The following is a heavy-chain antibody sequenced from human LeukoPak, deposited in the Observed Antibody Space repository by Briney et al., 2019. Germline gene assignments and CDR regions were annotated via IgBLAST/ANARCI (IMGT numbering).Heavy chain of an antibody. Sequence: GASVKVSCKASGYTFTSYGISWVRQAPGQGLEWVGWISAYNGNTNSAQKLQGRVAMTTDTSTSTTYMELRSLSSDDTAVYCCATWDSSGYYESWGQGTLVTVSS. J-gene: IGHJ4*02. CDR3: ATWDSSGYYES. D-gene: IGHD3-22*01. CDR1: GYTFTSYG. CDR2: ISAYNGNT. V-gene: IGHV1-18*01.